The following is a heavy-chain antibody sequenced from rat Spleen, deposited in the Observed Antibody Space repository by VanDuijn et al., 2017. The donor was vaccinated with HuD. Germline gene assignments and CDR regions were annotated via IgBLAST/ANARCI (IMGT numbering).Heavy chain of an antibody. CDR1: GFTFSDYG. J-gene: IGHJ4*01. CDR3: ARVVPYYYVMDA. CDR2: ISYDGIST. V-gene: IGHV5-29*01. Sequence: EVQLVESGGGLVQPGRSLKLSCAASGFTFSDYGVAWVRQAPTKGLEWVATISYDGISTYYRDSVRGRFSISSDNAKTTLYLQMDSLRSEDTATYYCARVVPYYYVMDAWGQGASVTVSS. D-gene: IGHD1-4*01.